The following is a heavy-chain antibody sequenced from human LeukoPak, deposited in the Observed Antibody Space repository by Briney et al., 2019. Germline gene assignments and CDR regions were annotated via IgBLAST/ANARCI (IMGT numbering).Heavy chain of an antibody. Sequence: SETLSLTCTVSGGSISSYYWSWIRQPPGKGLEWIGYIYHSGSTNYNPSLKSRVTISVDTSKNQFSLKLSSVTAADTAVYYCARDHGYSYGSNGYAFDIWGQGTMVTASS. CDR3: ARDHGYSYGSNGYAFDI. CDR1: GGSISSYY. J-gene: IGHJ3*02. V-gene: IGHV4-59*01. D-gene: IGHD5-18*01. CDR2: IYHSGST.